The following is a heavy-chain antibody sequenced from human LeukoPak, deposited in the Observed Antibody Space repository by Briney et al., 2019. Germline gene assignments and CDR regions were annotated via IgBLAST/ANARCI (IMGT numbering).Heavy chain of an antibody. Sequence: SETLSLTCSVSGASIASSSFYWGWIRQPPGKGLEWIGSIYYTGSADYNPSLKSRVTISVDTSKNQFSLKLTSVTAADAAVYYCARHRYCNSSSCYAFDYWGQGTLVTVSS. D-gene: IGHD2-2*01. V-gene: IGHV4-39*01. CDR1: GASIASSSFY. J-gene: IGHJ4*02. CDR3: ARHRYCNSSSCYAFDY. CDR2: IYYTGSA.